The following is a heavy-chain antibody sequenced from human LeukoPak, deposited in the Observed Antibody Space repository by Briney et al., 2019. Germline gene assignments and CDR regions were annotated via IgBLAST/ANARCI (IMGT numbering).Heavy chain of an antibody. CDR3: ARDPGQQLVP. V-gene: IGHV3-21*01. J-gene: IGHJ5*02. D-gene: IGHD6-13*01. CDR2: ISSSSSYI. CDR1: GFTFSTYW. Sequence: GGSLRLSCAASGFTFSTYWMSWVRQAPGKGLEWVSSISSSSSYIYYADSVKGRFTISRDNAKNSLYLQMNSLRAEDTAVYYCARDPGQQLVPWGQGTLVTVSS.